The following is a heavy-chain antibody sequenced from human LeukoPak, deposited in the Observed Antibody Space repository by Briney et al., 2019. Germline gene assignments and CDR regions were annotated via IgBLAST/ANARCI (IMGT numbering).Heavy chain of an antibody. CDR3: ARGFNYYDSSGYFY. D-gene: IGHD3-22*01. CDR2: ISAYNGNT. CDR1: GYTFTSYG. J-gene: IGHJ4*02. V-gene: IGHV1-18*01. Sequence: ASVKVSCKASGYTFTSYGISWVRQAPGQGLEWMGWISAYNGNTNYAQKLQGRVTMTTDTSTSTAYMELRSLRSDDTAVYYCARGFNYYDSSGYFYWGQGTLVTVSS.